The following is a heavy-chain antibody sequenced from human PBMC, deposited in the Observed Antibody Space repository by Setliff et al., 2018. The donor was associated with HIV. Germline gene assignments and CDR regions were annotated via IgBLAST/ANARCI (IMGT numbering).Heavy chain of an antibody. V-gene: IGHV1-69*13. CDR2: IITIFGAS. D-gene: IGHD6-19*01. Sequence: GASVKVSCKASGGSFTSYSVSWVRQAPGQGLEWMGGIITIFGASNYAQKFQGRVTITLDESTSTAYMDLSSLRSDDTAVYYCARSGTHLEESRGSSGWVSAAFDIWGQGTMVTVSS. J-gene: IGHJ3*02. CDR3: ARSGTHLEESRGSSGWVSAAFDI. CDR1: GGSFTSYS.